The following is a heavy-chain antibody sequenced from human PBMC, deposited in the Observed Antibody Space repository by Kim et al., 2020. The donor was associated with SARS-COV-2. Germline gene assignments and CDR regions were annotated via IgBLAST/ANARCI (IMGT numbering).Heavy chain of an antibody. CDR2: ISGSGGST. CDR3: AKDKQWLVGEEGAFDI. CDR1: GFTFSSYA. D-gene: IGHD6-19*01. V-gene: IGHV3-23*01. J-gene: IGHJ3*02. Sequence: GGSLRLSCAASGFTFSSYAMSWVRQAPGKGLEWVAAISGSGGSTYSADSVKGRFTISRDNSKNTLYLQMKSLRAEDTAVYYCAKDKQWLVGEEGAFDIWGQGTMVTVSS.